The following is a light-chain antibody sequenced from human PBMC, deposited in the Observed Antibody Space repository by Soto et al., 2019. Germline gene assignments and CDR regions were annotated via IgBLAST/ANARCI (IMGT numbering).Light chain of an antibody. J-gene: IGLJ2*01. V-gene: IGLV2-14*01. Sequence: QSALTQPASVSGSPGQSITISCTGTSSDVGGYNYVSWYQQHPGKAPKLMIYEVSNRPSGVSNRFSGSKSGNTASLTISGLQAEDEADYYCSSYTSSSTYVVFGGGTKFTFL. CDR3: SSYTSSSTYVV. CDR1: SSDVGGYNY. CDR2: EVS.